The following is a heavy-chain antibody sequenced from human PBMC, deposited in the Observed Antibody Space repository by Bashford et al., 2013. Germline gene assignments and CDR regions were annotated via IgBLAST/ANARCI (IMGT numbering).Heavy chain of an antibody. CDR2: ISAGDDT. CDR3: ARGGVYSLDI. J-gene: IGHJ3*02. Sequence: GSLRLSCAASGFTFSYYGMYWVRQATGKGLEWVSGISAGDDTNYLDSVKGRFTISRENAKNSLYLQMDSLRAGDTAVYYCARGGVYSLDIWGQGTMVTVSS. CDR1: GFTFSYYG. D-gene: IGHD2-8*01. V-gene: IGHV3-13*01.